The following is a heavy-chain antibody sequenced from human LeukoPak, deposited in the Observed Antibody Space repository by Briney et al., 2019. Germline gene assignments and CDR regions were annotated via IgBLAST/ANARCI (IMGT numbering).Heavy chain of an antibody. CDR1: GYTFTGYY. J-gene: IGHJ3*02. V-gene: IGHV1-2*02. CDR2: INPNSGGT. CDR3: ARNNPAHNDAFDI. Sequence: ASVKVSCKASGYTFTGYYMHWVRQAPGQGLEWMGWINPNSGGTNYAQKFQGRVTMTRDTSTSTAYMELSRLRSDDTAVYYCARNNPAHNDAFDIWGQGTMVTVSS. D-gene: IGHD1/OR15-1a*01.